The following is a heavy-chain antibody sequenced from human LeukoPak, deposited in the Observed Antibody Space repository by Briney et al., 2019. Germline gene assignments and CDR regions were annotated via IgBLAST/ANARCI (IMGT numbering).Heavy chain of an antibody. CDR3: AREYSSSAFDY. V-gene: IGHV3-53*01. J-gene: IGHJ4*02. Sequence: GGSLRVSCAASGFTVSSNYMSWVRQAPGKGLEWVSVIYSGGSTYYADSVKGRFTISRDNSKNTLYLQMDSLRAEDTAVYYCAREYSSSAFDYWGQGTLVTVSS. D-gene: IGHD6-13*01. CDR2: IYSGGST. CDR1: GFTVSSNY.